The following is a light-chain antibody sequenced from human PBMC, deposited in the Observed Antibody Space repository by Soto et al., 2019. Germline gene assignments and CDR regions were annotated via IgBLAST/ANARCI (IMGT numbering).Light chain of an antibody. V-gene: IGLV2-14*01. CDR1: SSDVGGYNY. CDR2: DVS. CDR3: SSYTRSSTYV. Sequence: QSVLTQPASVSGSPGQWITISCTGTSSDVGGYNYVSWYQQHTGKAPKLMIYDVSNRPSGVSNRFSGSESGNTASLTISGLQAEDDADYYCSSYTRSSTYVFGTGTKLTVL. J-gene: IGLJ1*01.